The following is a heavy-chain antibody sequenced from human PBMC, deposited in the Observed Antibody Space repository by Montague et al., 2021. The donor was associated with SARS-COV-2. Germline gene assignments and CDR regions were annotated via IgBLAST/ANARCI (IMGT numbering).Heavy chain of an antibody. J-gene: IGHJ6*03. V-gene: IGHV4-34*01. CDR2: IHHGGST. CDR3: ARLGDGVVPSPILGVGPYYSYYYMDV. D-gene: IGHD3-10*01. CDR1: GGPFSTYS. Sequence: SETLPLTCAVHGGPFSTYSWNWIRQPPGKGLEWIGEIHHGGSTNYNPSLKSRVTISADTSKNQFSLKLTSVAAADTAVHYCARLGDGVVPSPILGVGPYYSYYYMDVWGKGTTVTVSS.